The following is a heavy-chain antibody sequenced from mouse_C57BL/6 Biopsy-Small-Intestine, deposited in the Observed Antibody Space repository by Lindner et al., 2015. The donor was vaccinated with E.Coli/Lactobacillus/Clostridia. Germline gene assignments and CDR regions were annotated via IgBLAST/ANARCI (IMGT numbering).Heavy chain of an antibody. J-gene: IGHJ3*01. CDR1: GYSFTTYG. V-gene: IGHV1S81*02. CDR3: ARTHGSGYYGSDS. D-gene: IGHD1-1*02. CDR2: ITIYNYRT. Sequence: KTSGYSFTTYGISWVRQAPGQGLEWMGWITIYNYRTNYSQKFQGRVSMTADISIGIAYMELRSLRSDDTALYYCARTHGSGYYGSDSWGQGTLVTVS.